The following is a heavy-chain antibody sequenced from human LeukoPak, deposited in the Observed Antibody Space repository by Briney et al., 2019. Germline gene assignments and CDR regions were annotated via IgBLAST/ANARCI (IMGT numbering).Heavy chain of an antibody. CDR1: GFTVSSNY. D-gene: IGHD3-9*01. CDR2: ISSGGNT. Sequence: GGSLTLCCAASGFTVSSNYMSWVRQAPGKGLEWVSVISSGGNTYYAGSVRGRFTISRHNAKNSLYLQMDSLRAEDTAVYYCARVGIRDDILTGYYGDDYWGQGTLVTVSS. CDR3: ARVGIRDDILTGYYGDDY. V-gene: IGHV3-66*01. J-gene: IGHJ4*02.